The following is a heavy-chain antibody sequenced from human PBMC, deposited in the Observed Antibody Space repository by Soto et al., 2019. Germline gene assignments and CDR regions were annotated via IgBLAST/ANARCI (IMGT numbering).Heavy chain of an antibody. D-gene: IGHD3-10*01. Sequence: PGGSLRLSCAASGFTFSSYAISWVRQAPGKGLEWVSAISGSGGSTYYADSVKGRFTISRDNSKNTLYLQMNSLRAEDTAVYYCAKGTYYYGSGSYRPVAPDAFDIWGQGTMVTVSS. CDR3: AKGTYYYGSGSYRPVAPDAFDI. CDR1: GFTFSSYA. J-gene: IGHJ3*02. CDR2: ISGSGGST. V-gene: IGHV3-23*01.